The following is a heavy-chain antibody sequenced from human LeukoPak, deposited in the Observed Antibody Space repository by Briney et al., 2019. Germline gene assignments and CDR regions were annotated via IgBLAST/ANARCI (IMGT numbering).Heavy chain of an antibody. CDR2: ISAYNGNT. D-gene: IGHD3-10*01. J-gene: IGHJ6*02. CDR1: GYTFTSYG. CDR3: ARDLGVSLLWFGEFNYYYYGMDV. Sequence: GASVTVSCKASGYTFTSYGISWVRQAPGQGLEWMGWISAYNGNTNYAQKLQGRVTMTTDTSTSTAYMELRSLRSDDTAVYYCARDLGVSLLWFGEFNYYYYGMDVWGQGTTVTVSS. V-gene: IGHV1-18*01.